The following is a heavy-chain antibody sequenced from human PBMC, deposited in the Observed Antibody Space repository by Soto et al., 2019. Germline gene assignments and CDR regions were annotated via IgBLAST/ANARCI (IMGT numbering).Heavy chain of an antibody. D-gene: IGHD2-2*01. J-gene: IGHJ4*02. CDR2: INHRGTI. V-gene: IGHV4-34*01. CDR1: GGSFSGPY. CDR3: ARVSCTATTCYADF. Sequence: SETLSLTCAVYGGSFSGPYWSWILQPPGRGLEWIGEINHRGTINYNPSLRSRATVSIDTSKNQFSLKLNSVTAADTAVYHCARVSCTATTCYADFWGQGALVTVSS.